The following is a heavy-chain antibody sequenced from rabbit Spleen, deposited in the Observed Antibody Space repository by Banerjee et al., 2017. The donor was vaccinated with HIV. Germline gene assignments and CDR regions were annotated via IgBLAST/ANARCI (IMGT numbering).Heavy chain of an antibody. CDR1: GFSFNSDYD. CDR3: ARDPGTSFSTYGMDL. Sequence: QSLEESGGGLVKPGASLTLTCKASGFSFNSDYDMCWVRQAPGKGLEWIACIGAGSSGSTYSATWAKGRFTISKTSSTTVTLQMTSLTAADTATYFCARDPGTSFSTYGMDLWGPGTLVTVS. D-gene: IGHD8-1*01. J-gene: IGHJ6*01. CDR2: IGAGSSGST. V-gene: IGHV1S40*01.